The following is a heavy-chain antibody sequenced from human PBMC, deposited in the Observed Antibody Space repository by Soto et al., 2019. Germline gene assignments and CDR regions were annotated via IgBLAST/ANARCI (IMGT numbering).Heavy chain of an antibody. CDR2: INHSGST. CDR1: GGSFSGYY. CDR3: ARGGQSKDSSGCDY. J-gene: IGHJ4*02. V-gene: IGHV4-34*01. Sequence: SETLSLTCAVYGGSFSGYYWSWIRQPPGKGLEWIGEINHSGSTNYNPSLKSRVTISVDTSKNQFSLKLSSVTAADTAVYYCARGGQSKDSSGCDYWGQGTLVTVST. D-gene: IGHD3-22*01.